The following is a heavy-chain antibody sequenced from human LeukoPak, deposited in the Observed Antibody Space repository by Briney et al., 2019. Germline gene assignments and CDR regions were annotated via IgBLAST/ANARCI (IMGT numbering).Heavy chain of an antibody. CDR2: ISSSGSTI. CDR1: GFTFSDYY. D-gene: IGHD3-10*01. J-gene: IGHJ4*02. V-gene: IGHV3-11*04. CDR3: ASRGPYYYGSGSYCY. Sequence: GGSLRFSCAASGFTFSDYYMSWIRQTPGKGLEWVSYISSSGSTIYYADSVKGRFTISRDNAKNSLYLQMNSLRAEDTAVYYCASRGPYYYGSGSYCYWGQGTLVTVSS.